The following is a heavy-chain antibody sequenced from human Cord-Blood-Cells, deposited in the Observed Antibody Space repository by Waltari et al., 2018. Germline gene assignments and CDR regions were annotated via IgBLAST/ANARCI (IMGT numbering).Heavy chain of an antibody. J-gene: IGHJ3*02. V-gene: IGHV4-39*01. CDR2: SYYSGVP. CDR1: DGSISSSSYY. CDR3: ARHDPTDYDCWSGYAFDI. Sequence: QLHLQESGPGLVKPSETMSPTCTLSDGSISSSSYYWGRIRQPPGTGLEGVGSSYYSGVPYYNPSRTSGGTISVDTSKNQFSLKLSSVTTADTAVYYCARHDPTDYDCWSGYAFDIWGQGTMVTVSS. D-gene: IGHD3-3*01.